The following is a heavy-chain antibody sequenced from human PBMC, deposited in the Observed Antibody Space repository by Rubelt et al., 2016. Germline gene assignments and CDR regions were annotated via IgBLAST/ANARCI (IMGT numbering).Heavy chain of an antibody. V-gene: IGHV4-34*01. CDR3: ARLGYQTYWYFDL. CDR1: GGSFSGYY. CDR2: INHSGST. D-gene: IGHD5-12*01. J-gene: IGHJ2*01. Sequence: QVQLQQWGAGLLKPSETLSLTCAVYGGSFSGYYWSWIRQPPGKGLEWIGEINHSGSTNYNPSLKSRVTISVDTSKNQFSLRLSSVTAADTAVYYCARLGYQTYWYFDLWGRGTLVTVSS.